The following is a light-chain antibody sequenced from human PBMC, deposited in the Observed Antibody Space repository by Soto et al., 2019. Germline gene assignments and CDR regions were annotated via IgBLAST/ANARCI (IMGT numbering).Light chain of an antibody. CDR1: SSDVGYYDY. J-gene: IGLJ1*01. CDR3: SSYAGSNHFV. Sequence: QSALTQPPSASGFPGQSVTISCTGTSSDVGYYDYVSWYQQHPGKAPKLVIYEVTKRPSGVPDRVSASKSGNTAALTVSGLRAEDEADYYCSSYAGSNHFVFGSGTKLTVL. V-gene: IGLV2-8*01. CDR2: EVT.